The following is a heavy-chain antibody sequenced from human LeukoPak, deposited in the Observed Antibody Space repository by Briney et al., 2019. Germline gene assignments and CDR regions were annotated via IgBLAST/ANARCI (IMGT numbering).Heavy chain of an antibody. V-gene: IGHV3-53*01. J-gene: IGHJ2*01. D-gene: IGHD3-22*01. Sequence: GGSLRLSCAASGFTVSSNYMNWVRQAPGKGLEWVSIIYSGGTTYYADSMRGLFTISRDESKNTLYLQINSLRAEDTAVYYWAGLSYYHSRGYYQRYFDLWGRGTLVTVSS. CDR3: AGLSYYHSRGYYQRYFDL. CDR2: IYSGGTT. CDR1: GFTVSSNY.